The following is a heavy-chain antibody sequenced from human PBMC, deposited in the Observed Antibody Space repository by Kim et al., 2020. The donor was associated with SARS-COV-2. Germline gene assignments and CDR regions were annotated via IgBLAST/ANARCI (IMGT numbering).Heavy chain of an antibody. CDR2: IRSKAYGGTT. CDR3: TRKRDYYDSRSYNWFDP. Sequence: GGSLRLSCTASGFTFGDYAMSWFRQAPGKGLEWVGFIRSKAYGGTTEYAASVKGRFTISRDDSKSIAYLQMNSLKTEDTAVYYCTRKRDYYDSRSYNWFDPWGQGTLVTVSS. J-gene: IGHJ5*02. V-gene: IGHV3-49*03. D-gene: IGHD3-22*01. CDR1: GFTFGDYA.